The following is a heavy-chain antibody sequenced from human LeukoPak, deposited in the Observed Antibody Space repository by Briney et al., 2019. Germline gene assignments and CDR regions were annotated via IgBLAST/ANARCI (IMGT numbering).Heavy chain of an antibody. Sequence: PGGSLRLSCAASGFNFDDYAMHWVRQAPGKGLEWVSFISGDGGTTYYADSVKGRFTISRDNSKNSLYLQMSSLRIEDTALYYCAKDRAAGTPYSWFDPWGQGTLVTVSS. D-gene: IGHD6-13*01. CDR1: GFNFDDYA. CDR3: AKDRAAGTPYSWFDP. V-gene: IGHV3-43*02. CDR2: ISGDGGTT. J-gene: IGHJ5*02.